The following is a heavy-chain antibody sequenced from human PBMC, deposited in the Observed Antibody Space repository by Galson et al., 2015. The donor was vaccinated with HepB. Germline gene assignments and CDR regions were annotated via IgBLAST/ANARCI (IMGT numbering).Heavy chain of an antibody. Sequence: SVKVSCKASGSTFTSYYMHWVRQAPGQGLEWMGIINPSGGSTSYAQKFRGRVTMTRDTSTSTVYMELSSLRSEDTAVYYCARVWGGSGPAAIWWFDPWGQGTLVTVSS. V-gene: IGHV1-46*01. CDR1: GSTFTSYY. CDR3: ARVWGGSGPAAIWWFDP. CDR2: INPSGGST. D-gene: IGHD2-2*02. J-gene: IGHJ5*02.